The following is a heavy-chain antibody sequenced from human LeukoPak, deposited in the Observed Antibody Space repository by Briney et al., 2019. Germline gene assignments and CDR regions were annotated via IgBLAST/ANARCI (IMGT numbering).Heavy chain of an antibody. Sequence: PGRSLRLSCAASGFTVSSNYMSWVRQAPGEGLEWVSVIYSGGSTYYADSVKGRFTISRDNSKNTLYLQMNSLRAEDTAVYYCARGVTATNDDYWGQGTLVTVSS. CDR1: GFTVSSNY. D-gene: IGHD2-21*02. CDR2: IYSGGST. J-gene: IGHJ4*02. V-gene: IGHV3-53*01. CDR3: ARGVTATNDDY.